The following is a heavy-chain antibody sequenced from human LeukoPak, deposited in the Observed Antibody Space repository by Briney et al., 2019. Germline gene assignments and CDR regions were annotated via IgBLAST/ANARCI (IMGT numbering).Heavy chain of an antibody. D-gene: IGHD4-17*01. V-gene: IGHV3-21*01. CDR1: GFTFSIYS. Sequence: GGSLRISCAVSGFTFSIYSMTWVRQAPGKGLEWVSSISSSSSHIYYADSVKGRFTISRDNAKNSLYLQMNSLRAEDAAVYYCARDNGDYARDYYYYGMDVWGQGTTVTVSS. CDR2: ISSSSSHI. CDR3: ARDNGDYARDYYYYGMDV. J-gene: IGHJ6*02.